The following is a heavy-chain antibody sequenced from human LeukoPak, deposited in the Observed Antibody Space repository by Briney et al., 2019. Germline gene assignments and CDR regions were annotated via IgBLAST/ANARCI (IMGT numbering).Heavy chain of an antibody. CDR1: GFSFSNHN. CDR2: ISSSSRSI. V-gene: IGHV3-21*01. CDR3: ARDKGP. J-gene: IGHJ4*02. Sequence: PGGSLRLSCAASGFSFSNHNMNWVRQAPGKGLEWVSSISSSSRSIYYADSLKGRSTISRDNAKNSLYLQMNSLRAEDTAVYYCARDKGPWGQGTLVTVSS.